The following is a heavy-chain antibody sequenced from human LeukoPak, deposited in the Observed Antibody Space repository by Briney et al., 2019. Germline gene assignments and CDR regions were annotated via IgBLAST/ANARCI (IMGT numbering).Heavy chain of an antibody. CDR2: MDPKSGET. V-gene: IGHV1-2*02. CDR1: GYTFTDYY. J-gene: IGHJ4*02. D-gene: IGHD4-11*01. Sequence: ASVKVSCKASGYTFTDYYIHWVRQAPGQGLEWMGWMDPKSGETNHAQRFQGRVIMTRDTSITTAYMELSRLRSDDTAVYYCARSVSISPMFDYWGQGTLIPVSS. CDR3: ARSVSISPMFDY.